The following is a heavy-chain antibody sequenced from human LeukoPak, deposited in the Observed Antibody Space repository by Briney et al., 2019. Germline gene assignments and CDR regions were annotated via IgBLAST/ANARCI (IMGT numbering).Heavy chain of an antibody. J-gene: IGHJ6*02. CDR2: IYPGDSDT. V-gene: IGHV5-51*01. CDR3: ARQGYSSGWFQSDYYYGMDV. D-gene: IGHD6-19*01. Sequence: GESLKISCKGSGYTFTIYWLGWVRQMPGRGLEWMGIIYPGDSDTRYSPSFQGQVTISADKSISTAYLQWSSLKASDTAMYYCARQGYSSGWFQSDYYYGMDVWGQGTTVTVSS. CDR1: GYTFTIYW.